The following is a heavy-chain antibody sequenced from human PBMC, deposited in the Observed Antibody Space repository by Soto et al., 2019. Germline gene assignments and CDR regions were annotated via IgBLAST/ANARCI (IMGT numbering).Heavy chain of an antibody. CDR2: MNPNSGNT. J-gene: IGHJ4*02. D-gene: IGHD3-22*01. CDR1: GYTFTSYD. V-gene: IGHV1-8*01. Sequence: GASVKVSCKASGYTFTSYDINWVRQATGQGLEWMGWMNPNSGNTGYAQQFQGRVIIDRDTSASTAYMELSSLRPEDTAVYYCARGGYFDSSNYLAYWGLGTLVTVSS. CDR3: ARGGYFDSSNYLAY.